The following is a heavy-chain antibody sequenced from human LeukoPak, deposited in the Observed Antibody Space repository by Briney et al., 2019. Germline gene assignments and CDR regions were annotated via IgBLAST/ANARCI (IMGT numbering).Heavy chain of an antibody. D-gene: IGHD3-22*01. Sequence: GGSLRLXCTASGFTFGDYAMSWCRQAPGKGLEWVGFIRSKAYGVTTEYAASVKGRFTISRDDSKSIAYLQMNSLKTEDTAVYYCTIYAVVVITNDFDYWGQGTLVTVSS. CDR3: TIYAVVVITNDFDY. CDR1: GFTFGDYA. J-gene: IGHJ4*02. CDR2: IRSKAYGVTT. V-gene: IGHV3-49*03.